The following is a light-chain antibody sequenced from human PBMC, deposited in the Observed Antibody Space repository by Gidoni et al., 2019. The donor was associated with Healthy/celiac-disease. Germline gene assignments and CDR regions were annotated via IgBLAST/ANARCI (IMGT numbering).Light chain of an antibody. Sequence: VLTQSPGTLSLSPGERAPLSCRASQSVSSRCLDWYQQKPGQAPRHLRATGITDRLSGRGSGTDFTLTSSRLEPEDLAVYYCEQGGSSPYTFGQXTNLEI. V-gene: IGKV3-20*01. CDR3: EQGGSSPYT. CDR1: QSVSSRC. J-gene: IGKJ2*01.